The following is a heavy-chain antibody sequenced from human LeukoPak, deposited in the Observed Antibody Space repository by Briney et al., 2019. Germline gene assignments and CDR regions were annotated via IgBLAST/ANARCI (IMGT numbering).Heavy chain of an antibody. CDR3: ARDGGPGYSSSWYLY. CDR1: GFTFSSYA. J-gene: IGHJ4*02. V-gene: IGHV3-23*01. CDR2: ISNSGGTT. D-gene: IGHD6-13*01. Sequence: PGGSLRLSCAASGFTFSSYAMSWVRQAPGKGLEWVSTISNSGGTTYYADSVKGRFTISRDNAKNSLYLQMNSLRAEDTAVYYCARDGGPGYSSSWYLYWGQGTLVTVSS.